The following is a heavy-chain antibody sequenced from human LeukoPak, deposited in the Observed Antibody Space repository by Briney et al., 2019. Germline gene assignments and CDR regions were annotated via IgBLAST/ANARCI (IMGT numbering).Heavy chain of an antibody. V-gene: IGHV1-2*02. CDR3: ARDTATVTYNSFDP. Sequence: ASVKVSCKASGYTFTGYYMHWVRQAPGQGLEWMGWINPNSGGTNYAQKFQGRVTMTRDTSISTAYMELSRLRSDDTAVYYCARDTATVTYNSFDPWGQGTLVTVSS. CDR2: INPNSGGT. CDR1: GYTFTGYY. J-gene: IGHJ5*02. D-gene: IGHD4-17*01.